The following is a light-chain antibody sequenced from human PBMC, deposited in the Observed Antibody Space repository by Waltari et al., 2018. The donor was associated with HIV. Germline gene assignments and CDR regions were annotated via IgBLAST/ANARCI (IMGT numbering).Light chain of an antibody. CDR1: ESVYIY. V-gene: IGKV1-39*01. CDR2: GAS. J-gene: IGKJ1*01. Sequence: IRLTQFPSSLSASVADRVNITCQASESVYIYLHWYQQKPGKAPKILIHGASRLQNGVPPRISGGGYGTEFTLTIDNLRPEDYATFFCQQSYNTVVFTFGQGTTV. CDR3: QQSYNTVVFT.